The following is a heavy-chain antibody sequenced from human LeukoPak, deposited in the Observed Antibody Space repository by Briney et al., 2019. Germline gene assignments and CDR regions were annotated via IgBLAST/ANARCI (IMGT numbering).Heavy chain of an antibody. CDR3: ARDLREAGGDYTDYYYYYYGVDV. CDR2: IWYDGSNK. V-gene: IGHV3-33*01. D-gene: IGHD4-17*01. CDR1: GFTFSSYG. J-gene: IGHJ6*02. Sequence: GGSLRLSCAASGFTFSSYGMHWVRQAPGKGLEWVAVIWYDGSNKYYADSVKGRFTISRDNSKNTLYLQMNSLRAEDTAVYYCARDLREAGGDYTDYYYYYYGVDVWGQGTTVTVSS.